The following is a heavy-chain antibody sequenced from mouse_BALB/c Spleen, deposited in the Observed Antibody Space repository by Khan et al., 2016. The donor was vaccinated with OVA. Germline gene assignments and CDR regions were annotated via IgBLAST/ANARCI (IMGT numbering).Heavy chain of an antibody. J-gene: IGHJ2*01. D-gene: IGHD1-1*01. V-gene: IGHV3-2*02. CDR1: GYSITSGYA. CDR2: INQSAVT. Sequence: EVQLVVSGPGLVKPSQSLSLTCTVTGYSITSGYAWNWIRQFPGNHLTWMGYINQSAVTSYTPSLKSQTSITRDPSKNQFFLQLNSVTTEDTATKYCARGNYYGYYFDYWGQGTTLTVSS. CDR3: ARGNYYGYYFDY.